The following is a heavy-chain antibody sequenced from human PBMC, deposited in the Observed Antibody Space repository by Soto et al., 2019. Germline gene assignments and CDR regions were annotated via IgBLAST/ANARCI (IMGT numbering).Heavy chain of an antibody. Sequence: SETLSLTCTVSGGSISSGDYYWSWIRQPPGKGLEWIGYIYCSGSTYYNPSLKSRVTISVDTSKNQFSLKLSSVTAADTAVYYFAREGGIMGATTVDYWGQGTLVTVSS. CDR1: GGSISSGDYY. D-gene: IGHD1-26*01. CDR3: AREGGIMGATTVDY. CDR2: IYCSGST. V-gene: IGHV4-30-4*01. J-gene: IGHJ4*02.